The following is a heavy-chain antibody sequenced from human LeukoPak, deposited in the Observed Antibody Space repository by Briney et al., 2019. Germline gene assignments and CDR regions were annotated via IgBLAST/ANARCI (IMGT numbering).Heavy chain of an antibody. CDR1: GFTFSSYG. CDR3: AKFGSSGWYRD. D-gene: IGHD6-19*01. Sequence: PGRSLRLSCAASGFTFSSYGMHWVRQAPGKGLEWVAVIWYDGSNKYYADSVKGRFTISRDNSKNSLYLQMNSLRTEDTALYYCAKFGSSGWYRDWGQGTLVTVSS. V-gene: IGHV3-33*03. J-gene: IGHJ4*02. CDR2: IWYDGSNK.